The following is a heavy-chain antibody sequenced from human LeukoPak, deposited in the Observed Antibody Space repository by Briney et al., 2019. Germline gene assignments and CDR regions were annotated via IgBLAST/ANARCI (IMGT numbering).Heavy chain of an antibody. J-gene: IGHJ4*02. D-gene: IGHD3-22*01. CDR3: AFRVVVVTTAGHFDY. CDR1: GGTFSSYA. V-gene: IGHV1-69*05. Sequence: VASVKVSCKASGGTFSSYAISWVRQAPGQGLEWMGRIIPIFGTANYAQKFQGRVTITTDESTSTAYMELSSLRSEDTAVYYCAFRVVVVTTAGHFDYWGQGTLVTVSS. CDR2: IIPIFGTA.